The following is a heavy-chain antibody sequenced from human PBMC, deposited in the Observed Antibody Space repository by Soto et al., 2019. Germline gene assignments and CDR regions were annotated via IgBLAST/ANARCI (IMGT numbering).Heavy chain of an antibody. V-gene: IGHV4-59*08. CDR3: ASLAEYSGPLDI. CDR2: IYYSGST. CDR1: GGSISSYY. D-gene: IGHD6-6*01. J-gene: IGHJ3*02. Sequence: SETLSLTCTVSGGSISSYYWSWIRQPPGKGLEWIGYIYYSGSTNYNPSLKSRVTISVDTSKNQFSLKLSSVTAADTAVYYCASLAEYSGPLDIWGQGTMVTVS.